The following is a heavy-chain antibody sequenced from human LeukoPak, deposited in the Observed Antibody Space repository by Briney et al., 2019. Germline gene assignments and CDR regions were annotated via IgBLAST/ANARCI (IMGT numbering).Heavy chain of an antibody. V-gene: IGHV4-4*07. CDR2: IYNSESI. D-gene: IGHD3-22*01. Sequence: PSETLSLTCTVSGGSINGYYWSWIRQPAGKGLEWIGRIYNSESINYNPSLKSRVTMSIDTSKNQFSLKLSSVTAADTAVYYCARDGAYYDSSGSAPFDYWGQGTLVTVSS. CDR3: ARDGAYYDSSGSAPFDY. CDR1: GGSINGYY. J-gene: IGHJ4*02.